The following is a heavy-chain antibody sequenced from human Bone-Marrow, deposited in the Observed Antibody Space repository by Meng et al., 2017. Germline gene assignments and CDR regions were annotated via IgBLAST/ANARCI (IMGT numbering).Heavy chain of an antibody. CDR2: INPSVGST. J-gene: IGHJ4*02. CDR1: GYTVTSYY. V-gene: IGHV1-46*01. D-gene: IGHD6-13*01. CDR3: AKTLTSSSWYFDY. Sequence: QVQMSHSGAEVNKPGASVKVSCKSSGYTVTSYYMHWVRQAPGQGLEWMGKINPSVGSTSYAQKFQGRITMTRDTSASTVYMVLSSLRSEDTAVYYCAKTLTSSSWYFDYWGQGTLVTVSS.